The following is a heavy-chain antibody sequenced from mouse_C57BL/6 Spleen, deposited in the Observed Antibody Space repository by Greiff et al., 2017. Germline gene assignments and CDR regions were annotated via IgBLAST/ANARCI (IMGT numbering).Heavy chain of an antibody. Sequence: QVQLQQSGAELVRPGASVTLSCKASGYTFTDYEMHWVKQTPVHGLEWIGAIDPETGGTAYNQKFKGKAILTADKSSSTAYMELRSLTSEDSAVYYCCNYWVAWFAYWGQEALVTVSA. D-gene: IGHD2-1*01. CDR1: GYTFTDYE. J-gene: IGHJ3*01. CDR2: IDPETGGT. CDR3: CNYWVAWFAY. V-gene: IGHV1-15*01.